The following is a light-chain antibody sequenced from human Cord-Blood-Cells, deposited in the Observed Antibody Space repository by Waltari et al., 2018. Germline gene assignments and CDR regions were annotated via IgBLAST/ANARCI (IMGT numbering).Light chain of an antibody. CDR1: QSVSSN. Sequence: EIVMTQSPATLSVSPGERATLSCRAGQSVSSNLAWYQQKPGQAPRLLIYGASTRATGIPAMFSGSGSWTEFTLTISSLQSEDFAVYYCQQYNNWPITFGQGTRLEIK. V-gene: IGKV3-15*01. CDR3: QQYNNWPIT. J-gene: IGKJ5*01. CDR2: GAS.